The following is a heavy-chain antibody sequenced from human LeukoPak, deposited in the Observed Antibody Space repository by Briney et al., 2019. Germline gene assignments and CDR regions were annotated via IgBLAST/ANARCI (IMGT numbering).Heavy chain of an antibody. V-gene: IGHV3-13*01. D-gene: IGHD3-10*01. CDR1: GFTFSSYD. CDR2: IGTAGDT. J-gene: IGHJ3*02. Sequence: GGSLRLSCAASGFTFSSYDMHWVRQATGKGLEWVSAIGTAGDTYYPGSVKGRFTISRENAKNSLYLQMNSLRAGDTAVYYCARAGYGSGSYWAFDIWGQGTMVTVSS. CDR3: ARAGYGSGSYWAFDI.